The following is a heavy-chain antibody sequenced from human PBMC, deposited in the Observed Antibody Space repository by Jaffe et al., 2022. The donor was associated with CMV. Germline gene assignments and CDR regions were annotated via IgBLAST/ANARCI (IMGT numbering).Heavy chain of an antibody. V-gene: IGHV3-64*01. Sequence: EVQLVESGGGLVQPGGSLRLSCAASGFTFSSYAMHWVRQAPGKGLEYVSAISSNGGSTYYANSVKGRFTISRDNSKNTLYLQMGSLRAEDMAVYYCARGHYDSSGYYHPGAFDIWGQGTMVTVSS. CDR2: ISSNGGST. J-gene: IGHJ3*02. D-gene: IGHD3-22*01. CDR1: GFTFSSYA. CDR3: ARGHYDSSGYYHPGAFDI.